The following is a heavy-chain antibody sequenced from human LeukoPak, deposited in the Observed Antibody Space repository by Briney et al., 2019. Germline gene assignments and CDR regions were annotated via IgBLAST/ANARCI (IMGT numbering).Heavy chain of an antibody. CDR3: ARRGGHFDY. V-gene: IGHV4-38-2*01. D-gene: IGHD3-10*01. CDR2: IYHSGST. J-gene: IGHJ4*02. Sequence: PSETLSLTCAVSGYSISSNYYWGWIRPPPGEGLEWIGSIYHSGSTYYNQSLKSRFTILLDTSKNHFSLTLTSVTAADTAVYYCARRGGHFDYWGQGTLVTVSS. CDR1: GYSISSNYY.